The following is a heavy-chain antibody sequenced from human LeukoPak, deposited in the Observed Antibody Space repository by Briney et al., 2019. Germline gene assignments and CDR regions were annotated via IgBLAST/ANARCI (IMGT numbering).Heavy chain of an antibody. CDR3: ARHRGYCSGGNCYSGWFDP. Sequence: GESLKISCKGSGSSFTSYWIGWVRQMPGKGLGWMGIIYLGVSDTRYSPSFQGQVTNSPFKSISPSYLQWSNLNASDTAMYYCARHRGYCSGGNCYSGWFDPWGQGTLVTVSS. V-gene: IGHV5-51*01. CDR2: IYLGVSDT. D-gene: IGHD2-15*01. CDR1: GSSFTSYW. J-gene: IGHJ5*02.